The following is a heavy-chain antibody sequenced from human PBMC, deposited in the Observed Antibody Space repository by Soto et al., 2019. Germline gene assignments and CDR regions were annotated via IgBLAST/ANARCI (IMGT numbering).Heavy chain of an antibody. Sequence: QVQLQESGPGLVKPSQTLSLTCTVSGGSISSGDYYWSWIRQPPGKGLEWIGYIYYSGSTYYNPSLKSRVTISVDTSKNQFSLKLSSVTAADTAVYYCARDLDRDTSHWYFDLWGRGTLVTVSS. D-gene: IGHD2-2*02. CDR2: IYYSGST. CDR3: ARDLDRDTSHWYFDL. CDR1: GGSISSGDYY. V-gene: IGHV4-30-4*01. J-gene: IGHJ2*01.